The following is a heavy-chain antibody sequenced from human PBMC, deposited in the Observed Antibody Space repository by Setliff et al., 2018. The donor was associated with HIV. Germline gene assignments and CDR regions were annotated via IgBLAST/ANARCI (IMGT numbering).Heavy chain of an antibody. Sequence: ASVKVSCKASGYTFIDYFIHWVRQAPGQGLEWMGWISPNNGDTNYAQKLQGRVTMTTDTSTSTAYMELRSLRSDDTAVYYCARAGYFKGFDYWGQGTLVTVSS. CDR1: GYTFIDYF. J-gene: IGHJ4*02. D-gene: IGHD1-26*01. V-gene: IGHV1-18*04. CDR3: ARAGYFKGFDY. CDR2: ISPNNGDT.